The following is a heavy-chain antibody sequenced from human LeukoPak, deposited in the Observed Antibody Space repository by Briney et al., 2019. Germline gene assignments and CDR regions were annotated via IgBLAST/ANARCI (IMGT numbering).Heavy chain of an antibody. CDR1: GFTFSSYA. J-gene: IGHJ6*02. D-gene: IGHD2-21*01. Sequence: HPGGSLRLSCAASGFTFSSYAMSWVRQASGKGLEWIGRIRSKANSNATAYAASVKGRFTISRDDSQNTAYLQMNSLKTEDTAVYYCSATVVVDGGMDVWGQGTTVTVSS. V-gene: IGHV3-73*01. CDR3: SATVVVDGGMDV. CDR2: IRSKANSNAT.